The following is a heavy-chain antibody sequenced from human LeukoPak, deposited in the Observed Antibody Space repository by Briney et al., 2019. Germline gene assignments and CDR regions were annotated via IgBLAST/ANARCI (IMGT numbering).Heavy chain of an antibody. CDR2: IHYTGST. Sequence: SETLSLTCTVSGGSINSYYWSWIRQPPGKGLECIGYIHYTGSTNYNPSLKSRVTISVDTSKNQFSQKLSSVTAADTAIYYCAREYYDILTGYQRTFDYWGQGTLVTVSS. CDR3: AREYYDILTGYQRTFDY. CDR1: GGSINSYY. D-gene: IGHD3-9*01. V-gene: IGHV4-59*01. J-gene: IGHJ4*02.